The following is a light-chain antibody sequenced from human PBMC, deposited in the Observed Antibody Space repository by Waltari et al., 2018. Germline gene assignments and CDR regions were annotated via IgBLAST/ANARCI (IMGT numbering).Light chain of an antibody. CDR3: GSYANMVTLFVV. CDR1: STNAGPHTY. J-gene: IGLJ2*01. Sequence: QSALTQPASVSGSPGQSITISCTGSSTNAGPHTYVSWYQQHPGKAPKLILDDVSHRPSGISNRFSGSRSGDTASLTISGLQAEDEADYFCGSYANMVTLFVVFGGGTKLTAL. V-gene: IGLV2-14*03. CDR2: DVS.